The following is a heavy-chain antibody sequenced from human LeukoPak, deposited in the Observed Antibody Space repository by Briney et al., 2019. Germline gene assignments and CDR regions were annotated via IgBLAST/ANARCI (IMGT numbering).Heavy chain of an antibody. J-gene: IGHJ6*02. CDR1: GFTLNGYW. V-gene: IGHV3-74*01. CDR2: IDPDGSTT. Sequence: GGSLRLSCAASGFTLNGYWMHWVRQAPGEGLVWVSRIDPDGSTTNYAESVKGRFTTSRDNAKNTVYLQMNSLRAEDTALYYCTRVQAGRSGLMDVWGRGTTVTVSS. D-gene: IGHD2-8*02. CDR3: TRVQAGRSGLMDV.